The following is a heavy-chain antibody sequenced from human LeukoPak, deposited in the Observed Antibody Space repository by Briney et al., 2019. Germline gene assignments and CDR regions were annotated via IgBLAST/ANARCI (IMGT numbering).Heavy chain of an antibody. J-gene: IGHJ6*03. CDR3: ARGTDHYYYYLDV. CDR1: GFSFSSYA. Sequence: PGRSLRLSCAASGFSFSSYAMHWVRQAPCKGLEWVAVISYDGSNKYYADSVKGRFTISRDNPKNTLYLQMNSLRAEDTAVYYCARGTDHYYYYLDVWGKGTTVTVSS. CDR2: ISYDGSNK. V-gene: IGHV3-30-3*01.